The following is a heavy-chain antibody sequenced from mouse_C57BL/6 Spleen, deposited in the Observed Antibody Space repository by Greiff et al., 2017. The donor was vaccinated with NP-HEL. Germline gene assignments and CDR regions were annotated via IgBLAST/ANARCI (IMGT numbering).Heavy chain of an antibody. CDR2: INPNNGGT. D-gene: IGHD2-2*01. V-gene: IGHV1-26*01. Sequence: EVQLQQSGPELVKPGASVKISCKASGYTFTDYYMNWVKQSHGKSLEWIGDINPNNGGTSYNQKFKGKATLTVDKSSSTAYMELRSLTSEDSAVYYCASGYDEGPFAYWGQGTLVTVSA. J-gene: IGHJ3*01. CDR3: ASGYDEGPFAY. CDR1: GYTFTDYY.